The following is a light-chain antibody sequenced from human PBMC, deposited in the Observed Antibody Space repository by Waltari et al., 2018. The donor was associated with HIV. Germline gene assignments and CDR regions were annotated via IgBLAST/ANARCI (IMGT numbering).Light chain of an antibody. V-gene: IGLV2-14*03. CDR2: GVT. Sequence: QSALTQPASVSGSPGPSITISCTCASRDLGFQFVSWYQQHPGNAPRLLIYGVTDRPSGISSRFSGSKSGDTASLTISGLRFEDEADYYCTSYSLTNTLLFGGGTTLTVL. CDR1: SRDLGFQF. J-gene: IGLJ2*01. CDR3: TSYSLTNTLL.